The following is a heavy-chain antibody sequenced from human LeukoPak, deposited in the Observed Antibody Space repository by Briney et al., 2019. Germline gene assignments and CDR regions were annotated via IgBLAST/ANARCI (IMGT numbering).Heavy chain of an antibody. CDR3: ARQIVVVPAAYVNYYYYYGMDA. CDR1: GGSISSGGYY. Sequence: SQTLSLTCTVSGGSISSGGYYWSWIRQHPGKGLEWIGYIYYSGSTYYNPSLKSRVTISVDTSKNQFSLKLSSVTAADTAVYYCARQIVVVPAAYVNYYYYYGMDAWGQGTTVTVSS. D-gene: IGHD2-2*01. V-gene: IGHV4-31*03. J-gene: IGHJ6*02. CDR2: IYYSGST.